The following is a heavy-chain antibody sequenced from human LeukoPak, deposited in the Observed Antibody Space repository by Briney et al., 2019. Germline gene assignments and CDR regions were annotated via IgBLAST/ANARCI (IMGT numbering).Heavy chain of an antibody. CDR2: ISYDGSNK. D-gene: IGHD4-17*01. CDR1: GFTFSSYG. Sequence: GGSLRLSCAASGFTFSSYGMHWVRQAPGKGLEWVAVISYDGSNKYYADSVKGRFTISRDNSKNTLYLQMNSLRAEDTAVYYCAKGGYGDYAGYYFDYWGQGTLVTVSS. V-gene: IGHV3-30*18. J-gene: IGHJ4*02. CDR3: AKGGYGDYAGYYFDY.